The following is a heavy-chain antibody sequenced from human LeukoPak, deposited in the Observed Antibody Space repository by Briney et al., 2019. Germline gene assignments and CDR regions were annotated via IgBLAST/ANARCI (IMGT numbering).Heavy chain of an antibody. D-gene: IGHD2-15*01. CDR2: IIPIFGTA. CDR1: GGTFSSYA. J-gene: IGHJ5*02. Sequence: NPGESLKVSCKASGGTFSSYAISWVRQAPGQGLEWMGGIIPIFGTANYAQKFQGRVTITADESTSTAYMELSSLRSEDTAVYYCASGGMTPRVDEYNCLDPRGQGTLVTVSS. CDR3: ASGGMTPRVDEYNCLDP. V-gene: IGHV1-69*01.